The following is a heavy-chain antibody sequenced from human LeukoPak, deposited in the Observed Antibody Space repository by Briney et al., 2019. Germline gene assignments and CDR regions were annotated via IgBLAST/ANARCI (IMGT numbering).Heavy chain of an antibody. Sequence: GGSLRLSCAASGFTFSYYAMNWVRQAPGKGLEWVSSISTRSTYIYYADSVKGRFTISRDNSKNTLYLQMNSLRSDDTAVYYCVGDVVGAFDIWGQGTMVTVSS. V-gene: IGHV3-21*04. CDR1: GFTFSYYA. CDR3: VGDVVGAFDI. J-gene: IGHJ3*02. D-gene: IGHD2-15*01. CDR2: ISTRSTYI.